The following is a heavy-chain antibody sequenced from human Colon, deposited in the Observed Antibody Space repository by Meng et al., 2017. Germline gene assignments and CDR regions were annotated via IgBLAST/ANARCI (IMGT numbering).Heavy chain of an antibody. CDR2: ISSDGSRK. CDR3: AEDQGVGGTLGLIDY. Sequence: GESLKISCAASGFTFSADAMQWVRQAPGKGLEWVAIISSDGSRKFYADSVTGRFTISRDNSKNTLYLQMDSLRTEDTALYYCAEDQGVGGTLGLIDYWGQGTLVTVSS. D-gene: IGHD1-26*01. J-gene: IGHJ4*02. V-gene: IGHV3-30*04. CDR1: GFTFSADA.